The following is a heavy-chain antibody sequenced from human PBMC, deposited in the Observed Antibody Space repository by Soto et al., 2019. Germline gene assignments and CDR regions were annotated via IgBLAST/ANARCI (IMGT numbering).Heavy chain of an antibody. D-gene: IGHD4-4*01. Sequence: SETLSLTCAVYGGSFIGYYWSWILQPPWKGLEWIGEINHSGSTNYNPSLKSRVTISVDTSKNQFSLKLSSVTAADTAVYYCARGLLPMLVSNLGHWFDPWGQGTLVTVSS. CDR3: ARGLLPMLVSNLGHWFDP. V-gene: IGHV4-34*01. CDR2: INHSGST. J-gene: IGHJ5*02. CDR1: GGSFIGYY.